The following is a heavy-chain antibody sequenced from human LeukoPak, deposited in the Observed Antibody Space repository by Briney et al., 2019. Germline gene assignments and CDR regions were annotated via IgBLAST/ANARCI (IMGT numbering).Heavy chain of an antibody. Sequence: GASVKVSCKASGYTFTSYYMHWVRQAPGQGLEWMGIINPSGGSTSYAQKFQGRVTMTRDTSTSTVYMELSSLRSEDTAVYYCARDLEYSGYDLSCYYGMDVWGQGTTVTVSS. J-gene: IGHJ6*02. CDR2: INPSGGST. CDR3: ARDLEYSGYDLSCYYGMDV. D-gene: IGHD5-12*01. CDR1: GYTFTSYY. V-gene: IGHV1-46*01.